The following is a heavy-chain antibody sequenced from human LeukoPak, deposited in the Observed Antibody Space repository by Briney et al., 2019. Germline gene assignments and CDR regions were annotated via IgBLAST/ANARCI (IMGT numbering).Heavy chain of an antibody. CDR3: ARGSGSYSGGMDV. J-gene: IGHJ6*02. V-gene: IGHV3-23*01. D-gene: IGHD3-10*01. Sequence: GGSLRLSCAASGFTFSSYAMSWVRQAPGKGLEWVSAISGSGGSTYYADSVKGRFTISRDNSKNTLYLQMNSLRAEDTAMYYCARGSGSYSGGMDVWGQGTTVTVSS. CDR2: ISGSGGST. CDR1: GFTFSSYA.